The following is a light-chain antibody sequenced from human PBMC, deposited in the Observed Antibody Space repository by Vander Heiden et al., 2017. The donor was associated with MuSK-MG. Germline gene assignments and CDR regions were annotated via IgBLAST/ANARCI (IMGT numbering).Light chain of an antibody. CDR2: DAS. CDR3: QQYDNLPAPT. V-gene: IGKV1-33*01. CDR1: QDSSNY. Sequence: DIQMTQSPSSLSASVGDRVTITCQASQDSSNYLNWYQQKPGKAPKLLIYDASNLETGVPSRFSGSGAGTDFTFTISSLQPEDIATYYCQQYDNLPAPTFGGGTKVEIK. J-gene: IGKJ4*01.